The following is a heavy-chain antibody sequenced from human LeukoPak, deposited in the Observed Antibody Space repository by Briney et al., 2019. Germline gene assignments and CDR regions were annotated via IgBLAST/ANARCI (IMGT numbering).Heavy chain of an antibody. J-gene: IGHJ4*02. V-gene: IGHV3-23*01. D-gene: IGHD6-19*01. CDR1: GFTFSSYA. Sequence: PGGSLRLSCAASGFTFSSYALSWVRQAPGKGLEWFSAISGGSGSSTYYADAVKGRFTISRDNSKTTLYLEMNSLRADDTAVYYCAKGSSSGWPYFFDNWGQGTLVTASS. CDR2: ISGGSGSST. CDR3: AKGSSSGWPYFFDN.